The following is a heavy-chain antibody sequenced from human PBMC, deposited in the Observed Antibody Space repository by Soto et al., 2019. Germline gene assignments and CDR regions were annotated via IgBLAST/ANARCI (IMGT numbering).Heavy chain of an antibody. CDR1: GFTFTSYA. CDR3: ATSKRLLLR. Sequence: ASVKVSCKASGFTFTSYAISWVRQAPGQGLEWMGRFDPEDGGTIYAQKFQGRVTMTEDTSTDTAYMELSSLRSDDTAVYYCATSKRLLLRWGQGTLVTVSS. J-gene: IGHJ4*02. D-gene: IGHD2-15*01. CDR2: FDPEDGGT. V-gene: IGHV1-24*01.